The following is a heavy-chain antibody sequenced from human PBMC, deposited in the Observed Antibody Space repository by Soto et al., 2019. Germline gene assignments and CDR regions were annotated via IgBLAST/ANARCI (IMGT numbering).Heavy chain of an antibody. V-gene: IGHV3-33*01. CDR2: IWYDGRNT. CDR3: ARAVGPFDY. CDR1: GFTFSTYG. Sequence: QVQLVESGGDVVQPGRSLRVSCAASGFTFSTYGMHWVRQAPGKGLEWVAFIWYDGRNTYYADSVKGRFTISRDNSQNTLYLQMHRLRAEDTAVYYCARAVGPFDYWEQGHLVTVSS. J-gene: IGHJ4*02. D-gene: IGHD3-16*01.